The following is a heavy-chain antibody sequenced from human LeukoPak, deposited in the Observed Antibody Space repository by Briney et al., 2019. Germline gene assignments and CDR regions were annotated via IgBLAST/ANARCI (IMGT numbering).Heavy chain of an antibody. V-gene: IGHV4-39*01. CDR3: ARRTHYDFWSGYLDAFDI. J-gene: IGHJ3*02. CDR2: IYYSGST. D-gene: IGHD3-3*01. CDR1: GGSISSSSYY. Sequence: SETLSLTCTVSGGSISSSSYYWGWIRQPPGKGLEWIGSIYYSGSTYYNPSLKSRVTISVDTSKNQFSLKLSSVTAADPAVYYCARRTHYDFWSGYLDAFDIWGQGTMVTVSS.